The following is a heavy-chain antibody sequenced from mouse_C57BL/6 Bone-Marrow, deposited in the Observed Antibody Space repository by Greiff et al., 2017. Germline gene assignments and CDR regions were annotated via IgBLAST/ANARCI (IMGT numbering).Heavy chain of an antibody. Sequence: QVQLQQPGAELVKPGASVKLSCKASGYTFTSYWMHWVKQRPGQGLEWIGMIHPNSGSTNYKEKFKSKATLTVDKSSSTAYMQLSSLTSEDSAVYYCARSGYSDYVGYWGQGTTLTVSS. J-gene: IGHJ2*01. CDR3: ARSGYSDYVGY. CDR1: GYTFTSYW. V-gene: IGHV1-64*01. D-gene: IGHD2-12*01. CDR2: IHPNSGST.